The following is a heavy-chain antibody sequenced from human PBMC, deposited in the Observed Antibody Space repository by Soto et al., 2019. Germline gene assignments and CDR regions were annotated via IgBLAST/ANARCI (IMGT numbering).Heavy chain of an antibody. CDR2: IHHSGST. D-gene: IGHD3-22*01. J-gene: IGHJ4*02. CDR1: GGSFSGYY. Sequence: XXTLSLPCAVYGGSFSGYYWRWILQPPGKGLEWIGEIHHSGSTNYNPSLKSRVTISVDTSKNQFSLKLSSVNAADTAVYYCARGLSSGYSSFDYWGQGTLVTVSS. CDR3: ARGLSSGYSSFDY. V-gene: IGHV4-34*01.